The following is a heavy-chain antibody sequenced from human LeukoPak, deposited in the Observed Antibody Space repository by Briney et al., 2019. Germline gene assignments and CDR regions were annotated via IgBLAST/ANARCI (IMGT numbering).Heavy chain of an antibody. CDR1: GGSFSGYY. CDR3: ARDRRESTKPNDAFDI. Sequence: PAETLSLTCAVYGGSFSGYYWSWIRQPPGKGLEWIGEINHSGSTHYNPSLESRVTISLDTSKKQLSLKLTSVTAADTAVYYCARDRRESTKPNDAFDIWGQGTMVTVPS. J-gene: IGHJ3*02. CDR2: INHSGST. D-gene: IGHD1-1*01. V-gene: IGHV4-34*01.